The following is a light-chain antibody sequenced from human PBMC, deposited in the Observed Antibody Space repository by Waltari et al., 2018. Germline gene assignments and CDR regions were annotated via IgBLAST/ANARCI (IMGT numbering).Light chain of an antibody. J-gene: IGKJ2*01. CDR3: QHYNTYPYT. V-gene: IGKV1-5*03. CDR1: QSISSW. Sequence: DIQMTQSPSTLSASVGDRVTITRQASQSISSWLAWYQQKPGKAPKVLIYKASSLESGVPSRFSGSGSGTEFTLTISSLQPDDFATYYCQHYNTYPYTFGQGTKLEIK. CDR2: KAS.